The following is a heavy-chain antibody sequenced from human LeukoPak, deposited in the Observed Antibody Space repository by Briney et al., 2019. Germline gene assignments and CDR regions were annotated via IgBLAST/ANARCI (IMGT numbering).Heavy chain of an antibody. CDR2: INTDGRRST. CDR1: GFTFSSYG. J-gene: IGHJ4*02. V-gene: IGHV3-74*01. Sequence: GGSLRLSCAASGFTFSSYGMHWVRQAPGKGLEWVARINTDGRRSTDYAASVKGRFTISRDNSKNTLYLQMNSLRAEDTAVYYCARDRLGFDYWGQGTLVTVSS. D-gene: IGHD3-22*01. CDR3: ARDRLGFDY.